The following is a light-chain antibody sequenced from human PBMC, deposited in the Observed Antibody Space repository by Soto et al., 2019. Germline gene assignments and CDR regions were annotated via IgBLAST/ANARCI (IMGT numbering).Light chain of an antibody. CDR2: EVS. J-gene: IGLJ2*01. CDR1: SSDIGGYNF. Sequence: QSVLTQPPSASGSPGQSVAISCTGTSSDIGGYNFVSWYQQHPGKAPKVLIYEVSKRASGVPDRFSGSKSGNTASLTVTGLQAEDEADYYCSSYARSNNVLFGDGTKLTVL. V-gene: IGLV2-8*01. CDR3: SSYARSNNVL.